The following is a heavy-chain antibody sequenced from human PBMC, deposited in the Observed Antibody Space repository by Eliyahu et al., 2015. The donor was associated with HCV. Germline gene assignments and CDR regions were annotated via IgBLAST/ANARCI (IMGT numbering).Heavy chain of an antibody. CDR1: GFVFGDYX. Sequence: QLVESGGGLVQPGGSLXLSCRAXGFVFGDYXXDLXWVRPAPGKGXEWVGRLRHGGRSLDYAASVKGRFVISRDESQDILYLQMSSLEIEDTAVYYCARDLMGVSRFHYYGMDVWGQGTTVTVSS. CDR3: ARDLMGVSRFHYYGMDV. CDR2: LRHGGRSL. J-gene: IGHJ6*02. D-gene: IGHD3-10*01. V-gene: IGHV3-72*01.